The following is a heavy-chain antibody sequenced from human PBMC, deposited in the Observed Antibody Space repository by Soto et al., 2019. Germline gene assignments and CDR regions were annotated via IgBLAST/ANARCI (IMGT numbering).Heavy chain of an antibody. D-gene: IGHD3-16*01. CDR2: IYWDDDK. V-gene: IGHV2-5*02. J-gene: IGHJ4*02. CDR3: VQGAGEH. Sequence: QITLKESGPTLVNSTQTLTLTCTFSGFSLSTSGVGVGWIRQPPGRALEWLALIYWDDDKRYSPSLRSRLTITKDTSKNQVALTMTNMDPVATATYYCVQGAGEHWGQGTLVTVSS. CDR1: GFSLSTSGVG.